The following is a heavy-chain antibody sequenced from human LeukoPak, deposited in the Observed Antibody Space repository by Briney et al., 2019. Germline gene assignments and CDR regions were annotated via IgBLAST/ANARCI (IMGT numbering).Heavy chain of an antibody. CDR2: ISAYNGNR. J-gene: IGHJ4*02. V-gene: IGHV1-18*01. CDR1: GYTFTRYG. CDR3: ARNFYSNYLGVDY. D-gene: IGHD4-11*01. Sequence: ASVKVSCKASGYTFTRYGISWVRQAPGQGLEWMGWISAYNGNRNYAQKFQGRVSMTIDASTRTTYMDLSSLRSDDTAVYFCARNFYSNYLGVDYWGQGTLVTVSS.